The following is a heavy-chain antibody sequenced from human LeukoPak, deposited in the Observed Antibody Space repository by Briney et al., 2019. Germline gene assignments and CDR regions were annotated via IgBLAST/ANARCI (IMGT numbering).Heavy chain of an antibody. CDR3: AELGITMIGGV. CDR2: INHDGSST. D-gene: IGHD3-10*02. Sequence: GGSLRLSCATSGFTFSTFWMHWVRQAPGKGLVWVSRINHDGSSTNYADSVQGRFTISRDNAKNTLYLQMNSLRAEDTAVYYCAELGITMIGGVWGKGTTVTISS. CDR1: GFTFSTFW. V-gene: IGHV3-74*01. J-gene: IGHJ6*04.